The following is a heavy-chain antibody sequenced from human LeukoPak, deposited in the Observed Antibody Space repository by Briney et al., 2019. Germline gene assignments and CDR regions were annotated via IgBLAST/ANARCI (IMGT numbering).Heavy chain of an antibody. CDR1: GFTFGDYA. CDR2: IRGKAYGGTT. CDR3: TRDRKQRYFDY. D-gene: IGHD6-25*01. J-gene: IGHJ4*02. V-gene: IGHV3-49*03. Sequence: PGGSLRLSCTASGFTFGDYAMSWFRQAPGKGLEWVGFIRGKAYGGTTEYAASVKGRFTISRDDSKSIAYLQMNSLKTEDTAVYYCTRDRKQRYFDYWGQGTLVTVSS.